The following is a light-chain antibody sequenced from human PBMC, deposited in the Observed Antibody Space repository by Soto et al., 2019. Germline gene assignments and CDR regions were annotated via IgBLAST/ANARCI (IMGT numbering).Light chain of an antibody. J-gene: IGKJ1*01. V-gene: IGKV3-11*01. Sequence: EVVLTQSPGSLSLYPGERATLSCGASQDVRRYVAWYQQKPGQSPRLRIYDASTRASGIPARFSGSGSGTDFTLTISSLEPEDSAVYYCQQRSNWPPWTFGQGTKVEI. CDR3: QQRSNWPPWT. CDR1: QDVRRY. CDR2: DAS.